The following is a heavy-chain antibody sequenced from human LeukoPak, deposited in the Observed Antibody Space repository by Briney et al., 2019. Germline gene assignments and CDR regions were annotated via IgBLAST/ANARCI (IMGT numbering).Heavy chain of an antibody. D-gene: IGHD3-3*01. Sequence: GGSLRLSCAASGFTFSSYAMSWVRQAPGKGLEWVSAISGSGGSTYYADSVKGRFTISRDNSKNTLYLQMNSLRAEDTAVYYCAKASHYDFWSGSWYWGQGTLVTVSS. CDR2: ISGSGGST. CDR3: AKASHYDFWSGSWY. CDR1: GFTFSSYA. J-gene: IGHJ4*02. V-gene: IGHV3-23*01.